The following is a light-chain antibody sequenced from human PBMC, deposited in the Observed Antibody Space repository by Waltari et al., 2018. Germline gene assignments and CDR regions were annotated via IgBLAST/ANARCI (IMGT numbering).Light chain of an antibody. V-gene: IGKV1-5*03. Sequence: DIQMTQSPSTLSASVGDRVTIACRASQSISGWLAWYQQKPGKAPSLLIYKASTLQNGVPSRFSGSGSGTEFTLTISSLQPDDFATYYCQQYDTYLPWTFGQGTKVEIK. J-gene: IGKJ1*01. CDR3: QQYDTYLPWT. CDR2: KAS. CDR1: QSISGW.